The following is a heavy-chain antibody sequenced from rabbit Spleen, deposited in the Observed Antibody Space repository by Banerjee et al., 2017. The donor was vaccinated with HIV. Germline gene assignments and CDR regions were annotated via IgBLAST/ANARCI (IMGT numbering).Heavy chain of an antibody. CDR2: IDTGSSGFT. Sequence: QSLEESGGDLVKPGASLTLTCTASGVSFSFNSYMCWVRQAPGKGLEWIACIDTGSSGFTYFASWAKGRFTFSKTSSTTVTLQMTSLTAADTATYFCARDPAYASVSTYNFPVLWGQGTLVTVS. J-gene: IGHJ4*01. CDR1: GVSFSFNSY. CDR3: ARDPAYASVSTYNFPVL. V-gene: IGHV1S40*01. D-gene: IGHD1-1*01.